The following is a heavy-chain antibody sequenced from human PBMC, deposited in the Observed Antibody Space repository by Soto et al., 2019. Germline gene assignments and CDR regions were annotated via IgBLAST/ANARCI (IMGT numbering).Heavy chain of an antibody. CDR2: INPSGGST. D-gene: IGHD4-17*01. V-gene: IGHV1-46*01. CDR3: ARVRLGDYYPLRPYYYYGMDV. Sequence: QVQLVQSGAEVKKPGASVKVSCKASGYTFTSHYMHWVRQAPGQGLEWMGIINPSGGSTSYAQKFQGRVTMTRDTSTSTVYMELSSLRSEDTAVYYCARVRLGDYYPLRPYYYYGMDVWGQGTTVTVSS. J-gene: IGHJ6*02. CDR1: GYTFTSHY.